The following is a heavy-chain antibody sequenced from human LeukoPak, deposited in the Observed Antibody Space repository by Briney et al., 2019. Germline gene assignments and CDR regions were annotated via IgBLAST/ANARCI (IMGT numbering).Heavy chain of an antibody. CDR3: ANDRGSVSDSRGFDY. CDR2: IICNSGSI. J-gene: IGHJ4*02. D-gene: IGHD3-10*01. V-gene: IGHV3-9*03. CDR1: VFTFDDDA. Sequence: GGSLRLSCAASVFTFDDDAMHWCRQAPGEGLEWFLGIICNSGSICYTDSVKGRFTISRDNAKNSPYLQMTSLRAEDMALYYCANDRGSVSDSRGFDYWGQGTLVTVSS.